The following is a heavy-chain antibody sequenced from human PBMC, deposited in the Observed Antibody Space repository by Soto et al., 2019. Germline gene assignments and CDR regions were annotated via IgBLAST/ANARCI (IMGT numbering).Heavy chain of an antibody. V-gene: IGHV4-59*01. D-gene: IGHD2-8*01. CDR3: ARDIMGTNYYYYGMDV. Sequence: SETLSLTCTVSGGSITSYYWSWIRQPPGKGLEWIGYIYYSGSTNYNPSLKSRVTISVDTSKNQFSLKLSSVTAADTAVYYCARDIMGTNYYYYGMDVWGQGTTVTVSS. J-gene: IGHJ6*02. CDR1: GGSITSYY. CDR2: IYYSGST.